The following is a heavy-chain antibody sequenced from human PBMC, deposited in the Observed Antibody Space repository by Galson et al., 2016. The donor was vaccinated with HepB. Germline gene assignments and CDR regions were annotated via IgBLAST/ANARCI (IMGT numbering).Heavy chain of an antibody. V-gene: IGHV2-5*02. CDR2: IYWDDDE. D-gene: IGHD2-15*01. Sequence: PALVKPTQTLTLTCTFSGFSLTSSGVAVAWIRQPPGKALEWLALIYWDDDERYSPSLRSRLTITKDSSQNQVVLTMTNMDPVDTATYYCAHLNIVDVTAARYFDYWGQGTLVTVSS. CDR1: GFSLTSSGVA. CDR3: AHLNIVDVTAARYFDY. J-gene: IGHJ4*02.